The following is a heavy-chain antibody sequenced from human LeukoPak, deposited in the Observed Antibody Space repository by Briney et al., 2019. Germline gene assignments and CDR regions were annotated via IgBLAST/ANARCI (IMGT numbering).Heavy chain of an antibody. Sequence: ASVKVSCKASGGTFSSYAISWVRQAPGQGLEWMGRIIPILGIANYAQKFQGRVTITADKSTSTAYMELSSLRSDDTAVYYCARDHVLRFLEWLFDYWGQGTLVTVSS. CDR2: IIPILGIA. V-gene: IGHV1-69*04. D-gene: IGHD3-3*01. CDR1: GGTFSSYA. CDR3: ARDHVLRFLEWLFDY. J-gene: IGHJ4*02.